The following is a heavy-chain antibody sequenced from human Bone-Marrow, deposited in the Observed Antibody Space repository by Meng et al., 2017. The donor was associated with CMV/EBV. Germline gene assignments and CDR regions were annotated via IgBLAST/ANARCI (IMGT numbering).Heavy chain of an antibody. V-gene: IGHV3-30*04. Sequence: GESLKISCAASGFTFSSYAMYWVRQAPGKGLEWVAVISYDGSNKYYADSVKGRFTISRDNSKNTLYLQMNSLRAEDTAVYYCARGGRDAFDIWGQGTMVTVSS. J-gene: IGHJ3*02. CDR3: ARGGRDAFDI. CDR1: GFTFSSYA. CDR2: ISYDGSNK.